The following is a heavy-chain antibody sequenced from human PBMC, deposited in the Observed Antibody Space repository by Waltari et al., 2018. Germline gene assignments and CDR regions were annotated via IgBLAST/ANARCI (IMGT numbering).Heavy chain of an antibody. J-gene: IGHJ1*01. CDR2: INPNSGGT. V-gene: IGHV1-2*06. CDR1: GYTFTGYY. Sequence: QVQLVQSGAEVKKPGASVKVSCKASGYTFTGYYMHWVRQAPGQGLEWMGRINPNSGGTNYEQKFQGRVTMTRDTSISTAYMELSRLRSDDTAVYYCARVHSNGDYPEYFQHWGQGTLVTVSS. D-gene: IGHD4-17*01. CDR3: ARVHSNGDYPEYFQH.